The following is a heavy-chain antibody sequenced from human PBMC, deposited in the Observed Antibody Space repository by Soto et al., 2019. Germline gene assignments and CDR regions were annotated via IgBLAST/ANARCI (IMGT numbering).Heavy chain of an antibody. CDR1: GFTFTNYA. J-gene: IGHJ4*02. CDR2: ITGGGGGRT. V-gene: IGHV3-23*01. CDR3: AKQPASIRTFDC. D-gene: IGHD2-2*01. Sequence: GGSLRLSCAASGFTFTNYAMNWFRQGPGKGLEWVSTITGGGGGRTNYADSVKGRFTISRDNSKNTLYLQMNSLRAEDTAVYYCAKQPASIRTFDCWGQGALVTVSS.